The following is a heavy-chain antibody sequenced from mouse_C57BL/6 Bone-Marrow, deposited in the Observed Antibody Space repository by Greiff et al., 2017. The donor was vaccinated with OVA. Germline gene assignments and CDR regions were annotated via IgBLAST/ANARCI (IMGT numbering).Heavy chain of an antibody. D-gene: IGHD2-5*01. J-gene: IGHJ4*01. CDR1: GYTFTDYE. CDR2: LDPETGGT. CDR3: TRGYSNYYAMDY. V-gene: IGHV1-15*01. Sequence: QVHVKQSGAELVRPGASVTLSCKASGYTFTDYEMHWVKQTPVHGLEWIGALDPETGGTAYNQKFKGKAILTADKSSSTAYMELLSLTSEDSAVYYCTRGYSNYYAMDYWGQGTSVTVSS.